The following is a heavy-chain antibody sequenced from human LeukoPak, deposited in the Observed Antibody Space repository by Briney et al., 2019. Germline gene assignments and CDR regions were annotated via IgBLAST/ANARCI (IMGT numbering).Heavy chain of an antibody. CDR2: ISSNGGST. D-gene: IGHD5-18*01. V-gene: IGHV3-64*01. Sequence: GGSLRLSCAASGFTFSSYAMHWVRQAPGKGLEYVSAISSNGGSTYYANSVKGRFTISRDNSKNTLYLQMGSLRAEDMAVYYCARGSGYSYGLSPGGYDAFDIWGQGTMVTVSS. CDR1: GFTFSSYA. J-gene: IGHJ3*02. CDR3: ARGSGYSYGLSPGGYDAFDI.